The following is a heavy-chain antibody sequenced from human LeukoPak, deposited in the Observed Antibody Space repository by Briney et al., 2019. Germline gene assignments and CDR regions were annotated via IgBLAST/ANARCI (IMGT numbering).Heavy chain of an antibody. CDR2: IYYSGST. CDR1: GGSVSSGSYY. Sequence: PSETLSLTCTVSGGSVSSGSYYWSWIRQPPGKGLEWIGYIYYSGSTNYNPSLKSRVTISVDTSKNQFSLKLSSVTAADTAVYYCAREIVVPISVLDYWGQGTLVTVSS. V-gene: IGHV4-61*01. D-gene: IGHD3-22*01. J-gene: IGHJ4*02. CDR3: AREIVVPISVLDY.